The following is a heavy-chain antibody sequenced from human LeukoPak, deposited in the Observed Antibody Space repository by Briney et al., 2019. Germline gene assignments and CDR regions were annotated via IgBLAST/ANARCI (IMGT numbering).Heavy chain of an antibody. CDR2: MNPNSGNT. V-gene: IGHV1-8*01. CDR3: ARVKGLWFGEPAVSEY. J-gene: IGHJ4*02. Sequence: ASVKVSCKASGYTFTSYDINWVRQATGQGLEWMGWMNPNSGNTGYAQKFQGRVTMTRNTSISTAYMELSSLRSEGTAVYYCARVKGLWFGEPAVSEYWGQGTLVTVSS. CDR1: GYTFTSYD. D-gene: IGHD3-10*01.